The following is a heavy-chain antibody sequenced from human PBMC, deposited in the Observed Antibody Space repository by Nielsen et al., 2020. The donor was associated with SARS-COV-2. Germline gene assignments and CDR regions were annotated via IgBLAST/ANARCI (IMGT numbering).Heavy chain of an antibody. CDR1: GFTFEDYA. D-gene: IGHD1-26*01. CDR3: AKAGDTMTNSYYYYAMDV. CDR2: ITWDSNNK. Sequence: GGSLRLSCAASGFTFEDYAMHWVRQAPGKGLEWVSGITWDSNNKGYADFVKGRFTISRDNAKSSLYLQMNSLRPEDTALYYCAKAGDTMTNSYYYYAMDVWGPGTTVTVSS. J-gene: IGHJ6*02. V-gene: IGHV3-9*01.